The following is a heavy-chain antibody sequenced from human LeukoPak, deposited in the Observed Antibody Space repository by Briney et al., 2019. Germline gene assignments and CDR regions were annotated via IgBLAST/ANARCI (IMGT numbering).Heavy chain of an antibody. CDR2: IYTSGIT. Sequence: SETLSLTCTVSGGSISNHYWTWIRQPAGKGLEWIGRIYTSGITNYNPSLESRLTMSLDTSKNQISLRLSSVTAADTAVYYCARKDGDFWGQGTLVTVSS. CDR3: ARKDGDF. CDR1: GGSISNHY. J-gene: IGHJ4*02. V-gene: IGHV4-4*07.